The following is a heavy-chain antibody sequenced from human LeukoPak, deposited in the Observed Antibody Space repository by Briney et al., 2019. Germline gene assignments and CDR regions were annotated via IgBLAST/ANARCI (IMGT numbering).Heavy chain of an antibody. V-gene: IGHV3-21*01. D-gene: IGHD3-22*01. CDR1: GFTFSSYS. CDR3: ARDYDSSGYYPSYYFDY. CDR2: ISSSSSYI. Sequence: GGSLRLSCAASGFTFSSYSMNWVRQAPGKGLEWVSSISSSSSYIYYADSVKGRFTISRDNAKNSLYLQMNSLRAEDTAVYYCARDYDSSGYYPSYYFDYWGQGTLVTVSS. J-gene: IGHJ4*02.